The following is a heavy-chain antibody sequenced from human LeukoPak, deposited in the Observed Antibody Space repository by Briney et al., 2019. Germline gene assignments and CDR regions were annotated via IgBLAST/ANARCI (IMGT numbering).Heavy chain of an antibody. J-gene: IGHJ4*02. CDR3: ARHLNPIEPFDY. CDR1: GGSISSYY. D-gene: IGHD1-14*01. V-gene: IGHV4-59*08. Sequence: PSETLSLTCTVSGGSISSYYWSWIRQPPVKGLEWIGYIYYSGSTNYNPSLKSRVTISVDTSKNQFSLKLSSVTAADTAVYYCARHLNPIEPFDYWGQGTLVTVSS. CDR2: IYYSGST.